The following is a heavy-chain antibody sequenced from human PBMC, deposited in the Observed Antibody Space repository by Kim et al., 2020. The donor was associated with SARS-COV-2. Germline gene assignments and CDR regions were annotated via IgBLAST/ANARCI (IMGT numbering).Heavy chain of an antibody. CDR2: IGGGGGDT. Sequence: GGSLRLSCAASGFTFRGCAMTWVRQAPGEGLEWVSLIGGGGGDTYYADSAKGRFIISRDNSKNALYLQMNSLRPDDTAVYYCAKARGTGYGLDYFDFWGQGALVTVSS. J-gene: IGHJ4*02. CDR1: GFTFRGCA. D-gene: IGHD3-9*01. V-gene: IGHV3-23*01. CDR3: AKARGTGYGLDYFDF.